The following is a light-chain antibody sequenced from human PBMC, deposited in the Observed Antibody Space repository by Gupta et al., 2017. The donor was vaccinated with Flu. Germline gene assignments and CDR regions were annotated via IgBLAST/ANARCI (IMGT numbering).Light chain of an antibody. Sequence: EIVLTQSPVTLSLSPGERATLSCRASQSVSSSYLAWYQQKPGQAPRLLIYGASSRATGIPDRFSGSGSGTDFTLTISRLEPEDFAVYYCQQYGSSAGWTFGQGTKVEIK. CDR3: QQYGSSAGWT. J-gene: IGKJ1*01. V-gene: IGKV3-20*01. CDR2: GAS. CDR1: QSVSSSY.